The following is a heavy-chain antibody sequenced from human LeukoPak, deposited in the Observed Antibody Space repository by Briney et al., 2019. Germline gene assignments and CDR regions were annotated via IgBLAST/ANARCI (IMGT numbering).Heavy chain of an antibody. J-gene: IGHJ4*02. CDR3: ARRSSSGWRNNKYYFDY. D-gene: IGHD6-19*01. V-gene: IGHV4-61*02. Sequence: SETLSLTCTVSDGSLSGTPYYWTRIRQSAGKGLELIGRIYTSGTTNHNPSLNSRVTMSIDTSKSQFSLKLSSVTAADTAVYYCARRSSSGWRNNKYYFDYWGQGTLVTVSS. CDR1: DGSLSGTPYY. CDR2: IYTSGTT.